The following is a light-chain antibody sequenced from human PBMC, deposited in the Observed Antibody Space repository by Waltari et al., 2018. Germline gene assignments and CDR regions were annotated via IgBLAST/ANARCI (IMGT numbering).Light chain of an antibody. CDR1: QSVKTN. CDR2: GAS. V-gene: IGKV3-15*01. J-gene: IGKJ3*01. Sequence: ELVLTQSPATLSVSPGERATLSCRASQSVKTNLAWYQQKPGQAPRLLIHGASNRATGVPARLSGSGSGTDFALNINSLQSEDFALDYFQQYNHWPPVFTFGPGTKLDIK. CDR3: QQYNHWPPVFT.